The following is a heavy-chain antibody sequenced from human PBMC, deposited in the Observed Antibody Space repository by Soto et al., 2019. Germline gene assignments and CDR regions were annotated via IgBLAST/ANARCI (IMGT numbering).Heavy chain of an antibody. CDR1: GGSFSGYY. CDR2: INHSGST. V-gene: IGHV4-34*01. Sequence: SETLSLTCAVYGGSFSGYYWSWIRQPPGKGLEWIGEINHSGSTNYNPSLKSRVTISVDTSKNQFSLKLSSVTAADTAVYYCARGWAGLRTYYYDSSGYGYDYWGQGTLVTVSS. D-gene: IGHD3-22*01. CDR3: ARGWAGLRTYYYDSSGYGYDY. J-gene: IGHJ4*02.